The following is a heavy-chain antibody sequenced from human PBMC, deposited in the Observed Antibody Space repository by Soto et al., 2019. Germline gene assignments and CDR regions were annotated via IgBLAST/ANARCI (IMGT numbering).Heavy chain of an antibody. CDR3: ARDARHGSGSYYRDYDTAGP. CDR1: GGTFSSYA. V-gene: IGHV1-69*13. Sequence: GASVKVSCKASGGTFSSYATSWVRQSPGQGLEWMGGIIPIFGTANYAQKFQGRVTITADESTSTAYMELSSLRSEDTAVYYCARDARHGSGSYYRDYDTAGPWGQGTLVTVSS. D-gene: IGHD3-10*01. J-gene: IGHJ5*02. CDR2: IIPIFGTA.